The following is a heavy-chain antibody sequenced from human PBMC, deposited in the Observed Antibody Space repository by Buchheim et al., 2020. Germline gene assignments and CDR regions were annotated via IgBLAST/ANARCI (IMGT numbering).Heavy chain of an antibody. CDR3: ARGEREMATIFFDY. CDR1: GFTFSSYA. CDR2: ISYDGSNK. V-gene: IGHV3-30-3*01. J-gene: IGHJ4*02. D-gene: IGHD5-24*01. Sequence: QVQLVESGGGVVQPGRSLRLSCAASGFTFSSYAMHWVRQAPGKGLEWVAVISYDGSNKYYADSVKGRFTISRDNSKNTLYLQMNSLRAEDTAVYYCARGEREMATIFFDYWGQGTL.